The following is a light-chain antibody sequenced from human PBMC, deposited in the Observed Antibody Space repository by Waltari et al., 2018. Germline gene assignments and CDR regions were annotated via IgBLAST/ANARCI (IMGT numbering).Light chain of an antibody. CDR3: CSYAGGSRVI. CDR2: EAT. CDR1: KHDIGTYNF. V-gene: IGLV2-23*01. Sequence: QSALTQPASLSGSPVQSITISCAGTKHDIGTYNFVSWFQQFPGQAPKLIVSEATKRPSGVSYRFSGSKSGNTASLTISGLQAEDEADYYCCSYAGGSRVIFGGGTKLTVL. J-gene: IGLJ2*01.